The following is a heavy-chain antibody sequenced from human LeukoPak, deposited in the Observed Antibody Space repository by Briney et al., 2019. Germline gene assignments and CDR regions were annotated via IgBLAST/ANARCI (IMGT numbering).Heavy chain of an antibody. D-gene: IGHD3-3*01. V-gene: IGHV3-7*01. Sequence: GGSLRLSCVASGLPFSNWGMTWVRQAPGKGLEWVGNIGHDGSEKKYGGSVRGRFTISRDNAKNSLYLQMNSLRVEDTAIYYCASASISGGPRIYNYYDPRGQGTLVTVSS. CDR2: IGHDGSEK. J-gene: IGHJ5*02. CDR1: GLPFSNWG. CDR3: ASASISGGPRIYNYYDP.